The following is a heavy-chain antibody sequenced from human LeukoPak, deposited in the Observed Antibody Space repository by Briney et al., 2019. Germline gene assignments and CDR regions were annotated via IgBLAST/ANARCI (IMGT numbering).Heavy chain of an antibody. V-gene: IGHV5-51*01. CDR2: IYPGDSDT. J-gene: IGHJ2*01. CDR3: ARHSGAYYYGSGSKNWYFDL. CDR1: GYSFTSYW. Sequence: GESLKTSCKGSGYSFTSYWIGWVRQMPEKGLEWMGIIYPGDSDTRYSPSFQGQVTISADKSISTAYLQWSSLKASDTAMYYCARHSGAYYYGSGSKNWYFDLWGRGTLVTVSS. D-gene: IGHD3-10*01.